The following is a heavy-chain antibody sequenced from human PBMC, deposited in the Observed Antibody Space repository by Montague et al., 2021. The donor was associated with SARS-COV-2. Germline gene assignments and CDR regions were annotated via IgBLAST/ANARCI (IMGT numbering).Heavy chain of an antibody. V-gene: IGHV3-23*03. J-gene: IGHJ6*02. D-gene: IGHD2-2*01. Sequence: SLRLSCAASGFTFSSYAMSWVRQAPGKGLEWVSVIYSGGSSTYYADSVKGRFTISSDKAKNTLYLQMNSLRAEDTAVYYCATEERSTSDYYYYYGMDVWGQGTTVTVSS. CDR2: IYSGGSST. CDR1: GFTFSSYA. CDR3: ATEERSTSDYYYYYGMDV.